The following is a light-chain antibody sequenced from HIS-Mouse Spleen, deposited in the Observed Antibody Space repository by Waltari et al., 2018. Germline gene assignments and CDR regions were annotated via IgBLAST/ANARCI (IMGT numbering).Light chain of an antibody. Sequence: QSALTQPASVSGSPGQSITISCTGTSSDVGSYNLVSWYQQHPGKAPKLMIYEGSKRPQGVSHRFSGSKSGNTASLTISGLQAEDEADYYCCSYAGSSTWVFGGGTKLTVL. CDR2: EGS. CDR1: SSDVGSYNL. J-gene: IGLJ3*02. CDR3: CSYAGSSTWV. V-gene: IGLV2-23*01.